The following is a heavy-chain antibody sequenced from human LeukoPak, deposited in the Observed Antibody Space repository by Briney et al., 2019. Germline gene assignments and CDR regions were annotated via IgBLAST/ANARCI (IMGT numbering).Heavy chain of an antibody. CDR1: GFTFSSFG. D-gene: IGHD4-17*01. V-gene: IGHV3-30*18. CDR3: AKDASTVTLHADY. CDR2: LSYDGSNR. J-gene: IGHJ4*02. Sequence: GGSLRLSCAASGFTFSSFGMHWVRQAPGKGLEWVAVLSYDGSNRYYADSVKGRFTISRDNSKNTLYLQMNSLRAEDTAVDYCAKDASTVTLHADYWGQGTLVTVSS.